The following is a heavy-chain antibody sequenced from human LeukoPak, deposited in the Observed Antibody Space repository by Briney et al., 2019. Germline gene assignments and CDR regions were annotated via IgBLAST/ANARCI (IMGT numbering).Heavy chain of an antibody. Sequence: SETLSLTCALYGGSFSGYYWSWIRQPPGKGLEWIGEIIHSGSTTFNPSLKRRVTISVDTSKTQSSLKLSALTVTDPAVYYCARALYYDFWSGYQAFDYWGQGTLVTVSS. J-gene: IGHJ4*02. CDR3: ARALYYDFWSGYQAFDY. CDR1: GGSFSGYY. D-gene: IGHD3-3*01. CDR2: IIHSGST. V-gene: IGHV4-34*12.